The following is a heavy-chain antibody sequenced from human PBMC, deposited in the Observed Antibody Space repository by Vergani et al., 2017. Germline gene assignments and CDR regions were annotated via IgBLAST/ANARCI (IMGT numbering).Heavy chain of an antibody. D-gene: IGHD6-19*01. Sequence: QVQLVQSGAEVKKPGSSVKVSCKASGGTFSSYTISWVRQAPGKGLEWMGRIIPILGIANYAQQFQGRVTITADKSTSTAYMELSSLRSEDTAVYYCARDGAVAGTGNYYYGMDVWGQGTTVTVSS. CDR3: ARDGAVAGTGNYYYGMDV. CDR1: GGTFSSYT. CDR2: IIPILGIA. V-gene: IGHV1-69*08. J-gene: IGHJ6*02.